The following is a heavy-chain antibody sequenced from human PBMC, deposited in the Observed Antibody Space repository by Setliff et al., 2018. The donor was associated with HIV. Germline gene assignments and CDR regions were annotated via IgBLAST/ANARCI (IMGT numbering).Heavy chain of an antibody. CDR3: ARATPGYNYGSRHAFDI. V-gene: IGHV4-34*01. CDR2: INHIGGN. CDR1: GGSFSGHY. J-gene: IGHJ3*02. Sequence: SETLSLTCAVYGGSFSGHYWSWIRQPPGKGLEWIGEINHIGGNMNYNPSLKSRVTISVDTSKKQFSLKLDSVTAADTAVYYCARATPGYNYGSRHAFDIWGQGTKVTVSS. D-gene: IGHD5-18*01.